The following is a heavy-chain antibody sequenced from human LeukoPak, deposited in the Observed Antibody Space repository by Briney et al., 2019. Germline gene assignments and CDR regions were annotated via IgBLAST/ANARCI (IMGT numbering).Heavy chain of an antibody. CDR1: GYTFTSYD. V-gene: IGHV1-8*03. J-gene: IGHJ3*01. CDR2: MNPNSGNT. D-gene: IGHD6-13*01. Sequence: ASVKVSCKASGYTFTSYDINWVRQATGQGLEWMGWMNPNSGNTGYAQKFQGRVTITRNTSISTAYMELSSLKSEDTAMYYCATSGSPIAGGASDLWGQGTMVTVSS. CDR3: ATSGSPIAGGASDL.